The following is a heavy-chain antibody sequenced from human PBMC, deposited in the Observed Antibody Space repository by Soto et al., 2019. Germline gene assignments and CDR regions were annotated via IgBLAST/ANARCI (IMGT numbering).Heavy chain of an antibody. V-gene: IGHV2-26*01. D-gene: IGHD3-3*01. CDR2: IFSNDEK. CDR3: ARSDYDFWSGPNWFDP. Sequence: SGPTLVNPTETLTLTCTVSGFSLSNARMGVSWIRQPPGKALEWLAHIFSNDEKSYSTSLKSRLTISKDTSKSQVVLTMTNMDPVDTATYYCARSDYDFWSGPNWFDPWGQGTLVTVSS. CDR1: GFSLSNARMG. J-gene: IGHJ5*02.